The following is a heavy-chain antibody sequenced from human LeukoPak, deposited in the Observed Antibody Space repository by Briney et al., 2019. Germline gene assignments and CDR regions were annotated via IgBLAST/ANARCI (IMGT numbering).Heavy chain of an antibody. Sequence: SETLSLTCTDSGGSISGYYWSWIRQPPGKGLEWVGYISYSGSTNYNPSLNSRVTISVDTSKNQFSLKLSSVTAADTAIYYCARDGRAGSLFAYWGQGTLVTVSS. V-gene: IGHV4-59*01. D-gene: IGHD6-19*01. J-gene: IGHJ4*02. CDR2: ISYSGST. CDR3: ARDGRAGSLFAY. CDR1: GGSISGYY.